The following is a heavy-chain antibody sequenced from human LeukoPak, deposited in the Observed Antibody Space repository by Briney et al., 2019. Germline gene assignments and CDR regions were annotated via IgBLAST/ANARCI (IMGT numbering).Heavy chain of an antibody. Sequence: PSETLSLTCTVSGGSISSGSYYWSWIRQPAGKGLEWIGRIYTSGSTNYNPSLKSRVTISVDTSKNQFSLKLSSVTAADTAVYYCARDRPLDYCGGDCYSLSYWYFGLWGRGTLVTVSS. D-gene: IGHD2-21*02. V-gene: IGHV4-61*02. J-gene: IGHJ2*01. CDR2: IYTSGST. CDR3: ARDRPLDYCGGDCYSLSYWYFGL. CDR1: GGSISSGSYY.